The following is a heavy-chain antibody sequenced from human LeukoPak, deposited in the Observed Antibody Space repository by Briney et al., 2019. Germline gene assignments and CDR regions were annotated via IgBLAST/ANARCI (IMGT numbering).Heavy chain of an antibody. CDR3: AFVKDLGSWPFDF. J-gene: IGHJ4*02. V-gene: IGHV3-23*01. Sequence: GGSLRLSCAASGFTFSSYAMSWVRQAPGKGLEWVSAISGSGGITNYADSVKGRFTISRDNSKNTLYLQMNSLRAEDTAVYYCAFVKDLGSWPFDFWGQETLDTVSS. CDR2: ISGSGGIT. D-gene: IGHD6-13*01. CDR1: GFTFSSYA.